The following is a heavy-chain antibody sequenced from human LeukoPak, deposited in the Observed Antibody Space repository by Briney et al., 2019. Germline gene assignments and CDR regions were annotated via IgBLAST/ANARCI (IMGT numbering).Heavy chain of an antibody. D-gene: IGHD4-17*01. CDR1: GFTLQTYW. CDR3: ARWVTTSYFGMDV. J-gene: IGHJ6*02. Sequence: PGGSLRLSCAASGFTLQTYWMGWVRQALGRGLEWVANIIQDGSETYYVDSVKGRFTISRDNAKNSLYLQMNSLRAEDTAVYFCARWVTTSYFGMDVWGQGNTVTVSS. CDR2: IIQDGSET. V-gene: IGHV3-7*03.